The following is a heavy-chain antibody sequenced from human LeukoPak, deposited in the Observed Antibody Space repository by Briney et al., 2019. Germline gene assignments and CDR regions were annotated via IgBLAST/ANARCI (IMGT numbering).Heavy chain of an antibody. V-gene: IGHV4-59*02. D-gene: IGHD2-15*01. Sequence: SETLALTCSVSGGSVTSYYWNWVRQTPGKGLEWIGYISSSETTDYGPSFKSRVTMSLDTSKNQFSLKLSSVTAADTGVYYCAGGYCSDERCPVFPSWGQGTLVTVSS. J-gene: IGHJ5*02. CDR2: ISSSETT. CDR1: GGSVTSYY. CDR3: AGGYCSDERCPVFPS.